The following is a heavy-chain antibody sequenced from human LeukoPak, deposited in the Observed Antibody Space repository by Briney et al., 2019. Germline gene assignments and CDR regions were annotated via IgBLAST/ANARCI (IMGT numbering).Heavy chain of an antibody. CDR3: ARGTVTTLFDY. J-gene: IGHJ4*01. Sequence: SETPSLTCFVTGGSISYYYWSWIRQPAGKGLEWIGRLYTSGSTDYNPSLKSRVTMSVDTSKNQFSLKLRSVTAADTAVYYCARGTVTTLFDYWGQGNLLTVPS. D-gene: IGHD4-17*01. CDR1: GGSISYYY. CDR2: LYTSGST. V-gene: IGHV4-4*07.